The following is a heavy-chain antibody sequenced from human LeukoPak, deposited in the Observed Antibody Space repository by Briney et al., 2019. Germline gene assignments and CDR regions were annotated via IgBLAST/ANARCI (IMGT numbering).Heavy chain of an antibody. Sequence: GGSLRLSCAASGFTFSSYGMRWVRQAPGKGREGVAVISYDGSNKYYADSVKGRFTISRDNSKNTLYLQMNSLRAEDTAVYYCAKDADSSGWYYTFFDYWGQGTLVTVSS. CDR1: GFTFSSYG. D-gene: IGHD6-19*01. CDR3: AKDADSSGWYYTFFDY. J-gene: IGHJ4*02. V-gene: IGHV3-30*18. CDR2: ISYDGSNK.